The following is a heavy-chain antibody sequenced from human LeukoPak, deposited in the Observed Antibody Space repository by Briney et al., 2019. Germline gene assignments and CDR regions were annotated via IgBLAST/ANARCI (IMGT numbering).Heavy chain of an antibody. D-gene: IGHD1-26*01. CDR3: ARPVGYYYYYMDV. V-gene: IGHV3-48*03. Sequence: PGGSLRLSCAASGFTFSSYEMNWVRQAPGKGLEWVSYISSSGSTIYYADSVKCRFTISRDNAKNSLYLQMNSLRAEDTAVYYCARPVGYYYYYMDVWGKGTTVTVSS. J-gene: IGHJ6*03. CDR2: ISSSGSTI. CDR1: GFTFSSYE.